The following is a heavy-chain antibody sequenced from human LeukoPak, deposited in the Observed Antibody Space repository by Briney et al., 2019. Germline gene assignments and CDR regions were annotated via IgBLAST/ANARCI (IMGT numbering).Heavy chain of an antibody. CDR1: GFTFSSYS. Sequence: GESLRLSCAASGFTFSSYSMNWVRQAPGKGLEWVSCISSSSSYIYYADSVKGPFTTSRDNAKNSLYLQMNRLGAEDTAVYCCARPIAAAGTWYFDYWGQGTLVTVSS. V-gene: IGHV3-21*01. CDR2: ISSSSSYI. J-gene: IGHJ4*02. D-gene: IGHD6-13*01. CDR3: ARPIAAAGTWYFDY.